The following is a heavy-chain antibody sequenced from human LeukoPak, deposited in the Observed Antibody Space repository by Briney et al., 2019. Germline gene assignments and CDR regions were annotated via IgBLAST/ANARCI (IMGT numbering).Heavy chain of an antibody. CDR3: AREGGCSAGSCSAFDF. CDR2: INTNNGNP. V-gene: IGHV7-4-1*02. D-gene: IGHD2-15*01. CDR1: GYTFISYA. Sequence: GASVKVSCKASGYTFISYAMNWVRQAPGQGLEWMGWINTNNGNPTYAQGFTGRFVFSLDTSVSTAYLQISSLQAEDTAVYYCAREGGCSAGSCSAFDFWGQGILVTVSS. J-gene: IGHJ4*02.